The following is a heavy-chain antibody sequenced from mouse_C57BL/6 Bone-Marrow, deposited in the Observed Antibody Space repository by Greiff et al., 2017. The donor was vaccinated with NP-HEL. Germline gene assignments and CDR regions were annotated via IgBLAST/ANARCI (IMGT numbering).Heavy chain of an antibody. J-gene: IGHJ2*01. CDR2: IDPANGNT. V-gene: IGHV14-3*01. D-gene: IGHD2-10*02. CDR1: GFNIKNTY. Sequence: EVMLVESVAELVRPGASVKLSCTASGFNIKNTYMHWVKQRPEQGLEWIGRIDPANGNTKYAPKFQGKATITADTSSNTAYLQLSSLTSEDTAIYYCARGRYGKASFDYWGQGTTLTVSS. CDR3: ARGRYGKASFDY.